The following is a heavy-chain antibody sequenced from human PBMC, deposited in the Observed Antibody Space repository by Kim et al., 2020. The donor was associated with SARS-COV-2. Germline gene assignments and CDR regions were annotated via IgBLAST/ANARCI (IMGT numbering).Heavy chain of an antibody. Sequence: SETLSLTCTLSGGSFSNYYWTWLRQPPGKGLEWIGEVQQSGRTNYNPSLKSRVSISLDTSSNQFSLRLTSVTAADTAIYYCASGHKGIVLPLQSYKFDCWGQGSLVAVSS. D-gene: IGHD2-15*01. CDR3: ASGHKGIVLPLQSYKFDC. V-gene: IGHV4-34*01. CDR2: VQQSGRT. CDR1: GGSFSNYY. J-gene: IGHJ4*02.